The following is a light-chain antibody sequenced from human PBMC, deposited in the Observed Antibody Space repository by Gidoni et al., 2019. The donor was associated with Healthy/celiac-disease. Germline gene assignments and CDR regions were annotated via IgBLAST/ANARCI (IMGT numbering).Light chain of an antibody. CDR3: QQLNSYPQT. CDR2: AAS. V-gene: IGKV1-9*01. Sequence: DTQLTQSPSFLSASVGDRVTITCWASQGISSYLAWYQQKPGKAPKLLIYAASTLQSGVPSRFSGSGSGTEFTLTISSLQPEDFATYYCQQLNSYPQTFGQGTRVEIK. J-gene: IGKJ1*01. CDR1: QGISSY.